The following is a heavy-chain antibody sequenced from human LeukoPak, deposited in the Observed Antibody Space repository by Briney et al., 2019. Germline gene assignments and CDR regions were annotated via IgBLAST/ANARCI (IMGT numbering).Heavy chain of an antibody. CDR1: GFTFNRYN. CDR2: ISTSSSYI. CDR3: ARGADGVSSNSRGWFDP. Sequence: GGSLRLSCAASGFTFNRYNMNWVRRPPGKGLEWVSSISTSSSYIYYADSVRGRFTIPRDNAKNSLYLQMNSLRAEDTAVYSCARGADGVSSNSRGWFDPWGQGTLVTVSS. V-gene: IGHV3-21*01. D-gene: IGHD2-15*01. J-gene: IGHJ5*02.